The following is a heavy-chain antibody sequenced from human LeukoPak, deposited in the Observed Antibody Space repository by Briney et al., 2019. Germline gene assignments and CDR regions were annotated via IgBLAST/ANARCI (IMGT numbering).Heavy chain of an antibody. CDR1: GGTFSSYA. CDR3: ASGSLGDGYGVGDYYQYMDV. J-gene: IGHJ6*03. D-gene: IGHD5-24*01. CDR2: IMPLFGTA. Sequence: SVKISCKASGGTFSSYAISWVRQAPGQGLEWMGGIMPLFGTANYAQEFQGRVTFTTDESASTAYMEVSSLRSEDTAVYYCASGSLGDGYGVGDYYQYMDVWGKGTTVTVSS. V-gene: IGHV1-69*05.